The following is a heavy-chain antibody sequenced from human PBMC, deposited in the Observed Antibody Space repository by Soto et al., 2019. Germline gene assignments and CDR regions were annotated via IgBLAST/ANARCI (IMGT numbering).Heavy chain of an antibody. V-gene: IGHV4-31*03. CDR1: GGSISSGGYY. J-gene: IGHJ5*02. Sequence: QVQLQESGPGLVKPSQTLSLTCTVSGGSISSGGYYWSWIRQHPGKGLEWIGYIYYSGSTYYNPSLKSRVTIAVDTSKNQFSLKLSSVTAADTAVYYCAAGYCGGDCYSTWFDPWGQGTLVTVSS. CDR2: IYYSGST. D-gene: IGHD2-21*02. CDR3: AAGYCGGDCYSTWFDP.